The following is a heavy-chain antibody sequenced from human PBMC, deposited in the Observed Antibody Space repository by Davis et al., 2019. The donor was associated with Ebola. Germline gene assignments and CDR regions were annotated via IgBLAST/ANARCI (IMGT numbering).Heavy chain of an antibody. J-gene: IGHJ4*02. CDR3: AREALGYCRGESCRTPDY. CDR1: KFTFSSYT. CDR2: ISSSGEDT. D-gene: IGHD2-15*01. V-gene: IGHV3-21*01. Sequence: PGGSLRLSCAASKFTFSSYTMTWVRQAPGRGLEWVSGISSSGEDTNYADSVNGRFTISRDNAKNSLFLQMSSLRAEDTALYYCAREALGYCRGESCRTPDYWGQGTLVTVSS.